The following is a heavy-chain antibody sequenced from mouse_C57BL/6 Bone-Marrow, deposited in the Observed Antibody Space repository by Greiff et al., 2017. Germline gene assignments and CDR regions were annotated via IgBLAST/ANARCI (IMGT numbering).Heavy chain of an antibody. CDR2: IYPRSGNT. V-gene: IGHV1-81*01. CDR1: GYTFTSYG. D-gene: IGHD4-1*01. J-gene: IGHJ2*01. Sequence: QVHVTQSGAELARPGASVKLSCKASGYTFTSYGISWVKQRTGQGLEWIGEIYPRSGNTYYNEKFKGKATLTADKSSSTAYMELRSLTSEDSAVYFCASLLGRRGYWGQGTTLTVSS. CDR3: ASLLGRRGY.